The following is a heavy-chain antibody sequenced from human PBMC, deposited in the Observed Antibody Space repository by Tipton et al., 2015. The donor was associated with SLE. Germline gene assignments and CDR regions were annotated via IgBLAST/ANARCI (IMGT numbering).Heavy chain of an antibody. Sequence: TLSLTCTVSGGSISSSSYYWVWIRQPPGMGLEWIVSIYYSGSTYYNPSLKSPVTISVDTSKNQFSLKLSSVTAADTAVYYCARESNFGVVNPFDLWGRGTLVTVSS. CDR3: ARESNFGVVNPFDL. CDR2: IYYSGST. D-gene: IGHD3-3*01. J-gene: IGHJ2*01. V-gene: IGHV4-39*07. CDR1: GGSISSSSYY.